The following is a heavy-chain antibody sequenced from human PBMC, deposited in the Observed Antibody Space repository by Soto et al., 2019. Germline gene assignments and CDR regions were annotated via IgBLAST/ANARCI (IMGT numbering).Heavy chain of an antibody. V-gene: IGHV3-30*09. CDR3: ARVPGGYPLGYLNV. CDR2: ISDGGNVR. Sequence: QVLLVESGGGVIQPGKSLRLSCAASGFRFSLYAMHWLRQAPGKGLEWVAVISDGGNVRKFGDSVKGRFAVSRDSAKSTLYLVMFSLRSEDTAVYYCARVPGGYPLGYLNVWGQGTMVTVSS. CDR1: GFRFSLYA. J-gene: IGHJ3*01. D-gene: IGHD2-8*02.